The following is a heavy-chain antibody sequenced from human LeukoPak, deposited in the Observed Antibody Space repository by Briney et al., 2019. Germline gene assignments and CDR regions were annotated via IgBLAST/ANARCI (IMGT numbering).Heavy chain of an antibody. CDR1: GFTFSNAW. Sequence: PGRSLRLSCAASGFTFSNAWMSWVRQAPGKGRKWVGRIQSKTDGGTTEYASPVKGRFTISRDDSKNTLYLQMNCLKTEDTAVYCCTTDIVVVTASAIDAFDIWGQGTMVTVSS. CDR2: IQSKTDGGTT. D-gene: IGHD2-21*02. CDR3: TTDIVVVTASAIDAFDI. V-gene: IGHV3-15*01. J-gene: IGHJ3*02.